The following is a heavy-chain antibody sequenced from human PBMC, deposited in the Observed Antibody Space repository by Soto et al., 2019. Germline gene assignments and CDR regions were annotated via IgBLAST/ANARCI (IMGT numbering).Heavy chain of an antibody. CDR3: ARLGQFDF. V-gene: IGHV3-11*01. Sequence: QVQLVQSGGGLVRPGGSLRLSCEASGFIFSDYYMAWIRQAPGKGLEWVSYISGSGDTIYYADSVKGRFTISRDSAKDSRYLPMNTLRGEDTAIYYCARLGQFDFWGQGTVVTVSS. CDR1: GFIFSDYY. CDR2: ISGSGDTI. J-gene: IGHJ4*02.